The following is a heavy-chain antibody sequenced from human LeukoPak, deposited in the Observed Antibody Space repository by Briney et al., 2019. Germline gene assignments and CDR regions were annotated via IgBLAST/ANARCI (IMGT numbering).Heavy chain of an antibody. CDR2: ISAYNGNT. CDR1: SYTITSYG. V-gene: IGHV1-18*01. CDR3: ARSQSIAARPVDY. D-gene: IGHD6-6*01. J-gene: IGHJ4*02. Sequence: ASVTVSCKASSYTITSYGISWVRQAPGQGLEWMGWISAYNGNTNYAQKLQGRVTMTTDTSTSTAYMELRSLRSDNTAVYYCARSQSIAARPVDYWGQGTLVTVSS.